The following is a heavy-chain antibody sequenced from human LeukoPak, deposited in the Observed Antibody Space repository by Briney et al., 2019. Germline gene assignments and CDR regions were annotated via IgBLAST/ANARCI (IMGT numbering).Heavy chain of an antibody. V-gene: IGHV3-74*01. CDR2: INSDGSSK. D-gene: IGHD3-22*01. J-gene: IGHJ4*02. CDR1: GFTFSSYW. Sequence: PGGSLRLSCAASGFTFSSYWMHWVRQAPGKGLVWVSRINSDGSSKNYADPVKGRFTISRDNAKNTVYLEMNSLRAEDTAVYYCAREDNSGSYNWGQGALVTVSS. CDR3: AREDNSGSYN.